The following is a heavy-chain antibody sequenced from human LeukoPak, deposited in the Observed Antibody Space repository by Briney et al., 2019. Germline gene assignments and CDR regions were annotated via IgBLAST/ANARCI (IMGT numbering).Heavy chain of an antibody. V-gene: IGHV1-69*13. CDR3: ARELVLWFGELSYYYYYGMDV. D-gene: IGHD3-10*01. J-gene: IGHJ6*02. Sequence: SVKVSCKASGGTFSSYAISWVRQAPGQGLEWMGGIIPIFGTANYAQKFQGRVTITADESTSTAYMERSSLRSEDTAVYYCARELVLWFGELSYYYYYGMDVWGQGTTVTVSS. CDR1: GGTFSSYA. CDR2: IIPIFGTA.